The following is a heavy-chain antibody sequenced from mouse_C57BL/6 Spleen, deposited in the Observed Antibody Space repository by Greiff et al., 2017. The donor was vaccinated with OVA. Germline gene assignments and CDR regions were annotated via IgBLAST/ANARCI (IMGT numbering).Heavy chain of an antibody. Sequence: QVQLKQPGTELVKPGASVKLSCKASGYTFTSYWMHWVKQRPGQGLEWIGNINPSNGGTTYNEKFKTKATLTVDKSSSTAYRQLSRLTAEDSAVYYCARGYDGCFDYWGQGTTLTVSA. D-gene: IGHD2-3*01. CDR3: ARGYDGCFDY. CDR1: GYTFTSYW. V-gene: IGHV1-53*01. CDR2: INPSNGGT. J-gene: IGHJ2*01.